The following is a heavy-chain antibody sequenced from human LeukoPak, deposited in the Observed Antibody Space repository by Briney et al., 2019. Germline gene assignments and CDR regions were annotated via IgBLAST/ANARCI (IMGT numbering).Heavy chain of an antibody. CDR3: ARASRYYSDTSGYSYFDS. CDR1: GFTFSTYW. V-gene: IGHV3-7*01. Sequence: GGSLRLSCAASGFTFSTYWMSWVRKAPGKGLEWVANIKQDGREKYYVESVKGRFTISKDNAKNSLSLQMNSLRDEYTAVYYCARASRYYSDTSGYSYFDSWGQGSLVIVS. D-gene: IGHD3-22*01. J-gene: IGHJ4*02. CDR2: IKQDGREK.